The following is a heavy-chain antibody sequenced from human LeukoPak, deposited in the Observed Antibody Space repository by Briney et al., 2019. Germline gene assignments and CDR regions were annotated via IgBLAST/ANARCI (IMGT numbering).Heavy chain of an antibody. D-gene: IGHD5-18*01. CDR2: INHSGST. Sequence: SETLSLTCAVYGGSFSGYYWSWIRQPPGKGLEWIGEINHSGSTNYNPSLKSRVTISVDTSKNQFSLKLSSVTAADTAVYYCATNSYGDYYYGMDVWGQGTTVTVSS. V-gene: IGHV4-34*01. CDR3: ATNSYGDYYYGMDV. CDR1: GGSFSGYY. J-gene: IGHJ6*02.